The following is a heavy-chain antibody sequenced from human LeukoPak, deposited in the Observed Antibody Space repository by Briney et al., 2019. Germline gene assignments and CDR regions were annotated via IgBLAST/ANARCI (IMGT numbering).Heavy chain of an antibody. V-gene: IGHV3-7*01. CDR2: IKQDGSGT. CDR1: GFTFSSYW. Sequence: GGSLRLSCAASGFTFSSYWMSWVRQAPGKGLEWVANIKQDGSGTDSAAPVKGRFTISRDNSKNTLYLQMNSLRAEDTAVYYCAKGGDGDYTFGYWGQGTLVAVSS. CDR3: AKGGDGDYTFGY. J-gene: IGHJ4*02. D-gene: IGHD4-17*01.